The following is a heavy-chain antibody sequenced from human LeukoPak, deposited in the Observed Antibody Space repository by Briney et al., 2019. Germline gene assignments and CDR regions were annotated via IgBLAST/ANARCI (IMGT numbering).Heavy chain of an antibody. CDR2: FYDSGNT. Sequence: GALRLSCAVSGFTFSSYAMNWIRQAPGEGLEGIGNFYDSGNTRYNPSLKSRDTISRDTSKNQFSLKLTSVTAADTAVYYCARHTRPGYSGYENAFDIWGQGTMVTVSS. D-gene: IGHD5-12*01. CDR3: ARHTRPGYSGYENAFDI. CDR1: GFTFSSYA. V-gene: IGHV4-39*01. J-gene: IGHJ3*02.